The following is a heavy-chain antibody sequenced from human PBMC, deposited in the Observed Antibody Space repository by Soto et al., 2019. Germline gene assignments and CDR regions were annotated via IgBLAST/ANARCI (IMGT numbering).Heavy chain of an antibody. CDR3: ARAGRNRGGAYSPTDY. CDR1: GYTFTTYG. Sequence: QVQLVQSGAAVKNPGASVKVSCKASGYTFTTYGISWGRQAPGQGLEWMGWISVYNANTNYAQKLQGRVTMTADTSKTTGYKALRSLRSDDTAVYYCARAGRNRGGAYSPTDYWGQGNLVTGSS. J-gene: IGHJ4*02. V-gene: IGHV1-18*01. CDR2: ISVYNANT. D-gene: IGHD6-13*01.